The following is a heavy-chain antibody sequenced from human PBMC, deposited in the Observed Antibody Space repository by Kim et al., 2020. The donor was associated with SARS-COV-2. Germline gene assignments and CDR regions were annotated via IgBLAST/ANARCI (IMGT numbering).Heavy chain of an antibody. CDR2: IIPIFGTA. J-gene: IGHJ6*02. CDR3: ARARGYYDILTGYYNNYYYGMDV. V-gene: IGHV1-69*13. Sequence: SVKVSCKASGGTFSSYAISWVRQAPGQGLEWMGGIIPIFGTANYAQKFQGRVTITADESTSTAYMELSSLRSEDTAVYYCARARGYYDILTGYYNNYYYGMDVWGQGTTVTVSS. D-gene: IGHD3-9*01. CDR1: GGTFSSYA.